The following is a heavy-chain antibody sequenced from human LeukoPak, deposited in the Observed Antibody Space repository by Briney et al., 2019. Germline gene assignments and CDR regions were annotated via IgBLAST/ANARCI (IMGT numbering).Heavy chain of an antibody. J-gene: IGHJ4*02. D-gene: IGHD6-13*01. CDR3: ARDCCVSSWYSH. V-gene: IGHV3-23*01. CDR1: GFTFSSKS. CDR2: ISGNGVDT. Sequence: PGGSLRLSCAASGFTFSSKSMTWVRQAPGKGLEWVSAISGNGVDTFYADSVKGRFTISRDNSRNTLYLQMNSLRAEDTAVYYCARDCCVSSWYSHWGQGTLVTVSS.